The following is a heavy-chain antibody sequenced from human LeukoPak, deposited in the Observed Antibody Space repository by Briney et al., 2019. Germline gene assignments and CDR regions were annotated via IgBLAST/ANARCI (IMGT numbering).Heavy chain of an antibody. CDR1: GGTCSSHA. CDR3: ARTYDSSGYYYGV. V-gene: IGHV1-69*05. Sequence: SVKVSCKASGGTCSSHAIAWVRQAPGQGLEWMGGIIPIFGTANYAQKFQGRVTITTDESTSTAYMELSSLRSEDTAVYYCARTYDSSGYYYGVWGQGTLVTVSS. D-gene: IGHD3-22*01. CDR2: IIPIFGTA. J-gene: IGHJ4*02.